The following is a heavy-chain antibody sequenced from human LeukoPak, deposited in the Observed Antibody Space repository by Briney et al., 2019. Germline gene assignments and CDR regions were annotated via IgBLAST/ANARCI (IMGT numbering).Heavy chain of an antibody. V-gene: IGHV1-18*01. J-gene: IGHJ4*02. CDR3: ARVPRYSGYVHFDY. Sequence: ASVKVSCKASGYTFTSYGISWVRQAPGQGLEWMGCISAYNGNTNYAQKLQGRVTMTTDTSTSTAYMELRSLRSDDTAVYYCARVPRYSGYVHFDYWGQGTLATVSS. CDR1: GYTFTSYG. D-gene: IGHD5-12*01. CDR2: ISAYNGNT.